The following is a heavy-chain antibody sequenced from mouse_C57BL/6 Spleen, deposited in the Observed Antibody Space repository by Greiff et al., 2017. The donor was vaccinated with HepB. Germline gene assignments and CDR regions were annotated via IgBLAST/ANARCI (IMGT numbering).Heavy chain of an antibody. CDR2: IDPSDSYT. Sequence: QVHVKQPGAELVMPGASVKLSCKASGYTFTSYWMHWVKQRPGQGLEWIGEIDPSDSYTNYNQKFKGKSTLTVDKSSSTAYMQLSSLTSEDSAVYYCARSGPVVATDYLGQGTTLTVSS. CDR1: GYTFTSYW. J-gene: IGHJ2*01. D-gene: IGHD1-1*01. V-gene: IGHV1-69*01. CDR3: ARSGPVVATDY.